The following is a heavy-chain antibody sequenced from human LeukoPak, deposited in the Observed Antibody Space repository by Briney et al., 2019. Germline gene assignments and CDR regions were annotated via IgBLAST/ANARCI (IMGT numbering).Heavy chain of an antibody. Sequence: ASVKVSRKASGYTFTSYYMHWVRQAPGQGLEWMGIINPSGGSTSYAQKFQGRVTISVDTSKNQFSLKLSSVTAADTAVYYCARAGTTKIYYDILTGYSNWFDPWGQGTLVTVSS. J-gene: IGHJ5*02. D-gene: IGHD3-9*01. V-gene: IGHV1-46*01. CDR2: INPSGGST. CDR3: ARAGTTKIYYDILTGYSNWFDP. CDR1: GYTFTSYY.